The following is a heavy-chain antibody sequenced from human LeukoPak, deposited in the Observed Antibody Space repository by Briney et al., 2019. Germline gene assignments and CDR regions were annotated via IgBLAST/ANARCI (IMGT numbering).Heavy chain of an antibody. Sequence: SETLSFTCAVYGGSFSGYYWSWIRQPPGKGLEWIGEINHSGSTNYNPSLKSRVTISVDTSKNQFSLKLSSVTAADTAVYYCARTLLWFGELLSPDAFDIWGQGIMVTVSS. CDR2: INHSGST. CDR1: GGSFSGYY. J-gene: IGHJ3*02. V-gene: IGHV4-34*01. CDR3: ARTLLWFGELLSPDAFDI. D-gene: IGHD3-10*01.